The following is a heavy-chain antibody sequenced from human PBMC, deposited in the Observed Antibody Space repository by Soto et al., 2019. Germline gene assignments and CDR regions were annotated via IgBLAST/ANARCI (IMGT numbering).Heavy chain of an antibody. J-gene: IGHJ5*02. Sequence: TLSLTCTVSGGSISSYYWSWIRQPPGKGLEWIGYIYYSGSTNYNPSLKSRVTISVDTSKNQFSLKLSSVTAADTAVYYCARGGCSGGSCYSPLDWFDPWGQGTLVTVSS. CDR2: IYYSGST. CDR1: GGSISSYY. D-gene: IGHD2-15*01. V-gene: IGHV4-59*01. CDR3: ARGGCSGGSCYSPLDWFDP.